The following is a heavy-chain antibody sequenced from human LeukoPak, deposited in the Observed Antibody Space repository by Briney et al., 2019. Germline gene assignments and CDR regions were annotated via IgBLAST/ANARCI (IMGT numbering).Heavy chain of an antibody. CDR1: GGTFSSYA. Sequence: SVKVSCKASGGTFSSYAISWVRQAPGQGLEWMGGIIPIFGTANYAQKFQGRVTITADKSTSTAYMELSSLRSEDTAVYYCAREVVVTYYYYYMDVWGKGTTVTVSS. CDR2: IIPIFGTA. J-gene: IGHJ6*03. CDR3: AREVVVTYYYYYMDV. V-gene: IGHV1-69*06. D-gene: IGHD2-21*02.